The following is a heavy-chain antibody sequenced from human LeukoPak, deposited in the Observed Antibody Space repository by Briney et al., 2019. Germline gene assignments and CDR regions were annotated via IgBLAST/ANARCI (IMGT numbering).Heavy chain of an antibody. D-gene: IGHD2-2*01. CDR1: GFTFSSYS. CDR2: ISSSSSTI. Sequence: PGGSLRLSCAASGFTFSSYSMNWVRQAPGKGLEWVSYISSSSSTIYYADSVKGRFTISRDNAKNSLYLQMNSLRAEDTAVYYCAKGLVVPAALGPNWFDPWGQGTLVTVSS. CDR3: AKGLVVPAALGPNWFDP. J-gene: IGHJ5*02. V-gene: IGHV3-48*04.